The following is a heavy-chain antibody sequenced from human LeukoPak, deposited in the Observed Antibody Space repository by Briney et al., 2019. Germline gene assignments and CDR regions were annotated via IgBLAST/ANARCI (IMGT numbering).Heavy chain of an antibody. J-gene: IGHJ5*02. Sequence: SETLSLTCTVSGGSISTYYWSWIRQSPGKGLEWIGYIYYSGSTNYNPSLKSRVTISVDTSKNQFSLKLSSVTAADTAVYYCARHGYSYGYIANWFDPWGQGTLVTVSS. CDR2: IYYSGST. V-gene: IGHV4-59*08. D-gene: IGHD5-18*01. CDR3: ARHGYSYGYIANWFDP. CDR1: GGSISTYY.